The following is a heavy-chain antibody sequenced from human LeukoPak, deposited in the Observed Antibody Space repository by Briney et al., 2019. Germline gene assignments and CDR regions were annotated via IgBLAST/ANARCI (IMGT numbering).Heavy chain of an antibody. J-gene: IGHJ1*01. D-gene: IGHD3-22*01. CDR3: ARGGDTSGHYYFEYFHH. CDR1: GYSISSGYY. Sequence: SETLSLTCTVSGYSISSGYYWGWIRQPPGKGLEWIGSFYHSGTTYYNPSLRSRVTILVDTSKNHFSLKLSSVTAADTAVYYCARGGDTSGHYYFEYFHHWGQGTLVAVSS. CDR2: FYHSGTT. V-gene: IGHV4-38-2*02.